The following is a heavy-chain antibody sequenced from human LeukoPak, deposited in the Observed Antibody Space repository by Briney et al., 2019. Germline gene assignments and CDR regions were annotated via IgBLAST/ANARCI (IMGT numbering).Heavy chain of an antibody. Sequence: KPSETLSLTCTVSGGSISSYYWSWIRQPPGKGLEWIGYIYTSGSTNYNPSLKSRVTMSVDTSKNQFSLKLSSVTAADTAVYYCARDRDDSSGYYYSIPKNNWFDPWGQGTLVTVSS. V-gene: IGHV4-4*08. CDR3: ARDRDDSSGYYYSIPKNNWFDP. CDR2: IYTSGST. J-gene: IGHJ5*02. CDR1: GGSISSYY. D-gene: IGHD3-22*01.